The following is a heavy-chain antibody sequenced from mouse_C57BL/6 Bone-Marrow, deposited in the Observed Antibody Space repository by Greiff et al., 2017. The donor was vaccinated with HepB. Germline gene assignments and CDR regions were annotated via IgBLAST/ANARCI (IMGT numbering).Heavy chain of an antibody. D-gene: IGHD2-1*01. V-gene: IGHV1-82*01. J-gene: IGHJ3*01. CDR3: ANFYPWFAY. CDR1: GYAFSSSW. Sequence: VKLQESGPELVKPGASVKISCKASGYAFSSSWMNWVKQRPGKGLEWIGRIYPGDGDTKYNGKFKGKATLTADKSSSTAYMQLSSLTSEDSAVYFCANFYPWFAYWGQGTLVTVSA. CDR2: IYPGDGDT.